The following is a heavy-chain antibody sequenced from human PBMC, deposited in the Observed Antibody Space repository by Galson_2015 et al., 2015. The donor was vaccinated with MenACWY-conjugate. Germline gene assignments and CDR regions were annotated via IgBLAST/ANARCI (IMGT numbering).Heavy chain of an antibody. CDR3: ARDNNWSFDS. CDR1: GFTFNNYW. D-gene: IGHD1-1*01. Sequence: SLRLSCAASGFTFNNYWMHWVRQPPGKGLEWISYIKADGSFSSYADSVKGRFTISTDNAKNMVYLQMDGLGDEDTAVYFCARDNNWSFDSSGQGTLVTVSS. V-gene: IGHV3-74*01. J-gene: IGHJ4*02. CDR2: IKADGSFS.